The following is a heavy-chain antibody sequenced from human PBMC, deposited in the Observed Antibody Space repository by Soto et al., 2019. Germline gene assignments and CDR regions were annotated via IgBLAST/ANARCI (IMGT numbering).Heavy chain of an antibody. V-gene: IGHV4-31*03. CDR2: IYYSGST. Sequence: SVTLSLTCTVSGGSISSGGYYWSWIRQHPGKGLEWIGYIYYSGSTYYNPSLKSRVTISVDTSKNQFSLKLSSVTAADTAVYYCARAPGTIFGVVPHFDYWGQGTLVTVSS. D-gene: IGHD3-3*01. CDR3: ARAPGTIFGVVPHFDY. CDR1: GGSISSGGYY. J-gene: IGHJ4*02.